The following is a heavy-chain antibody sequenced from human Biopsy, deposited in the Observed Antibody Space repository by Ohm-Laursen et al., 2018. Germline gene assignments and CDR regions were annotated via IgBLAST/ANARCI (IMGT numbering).Heavy chain of an antibody. D-gene: IGHD4-23*01. CDR1: GGSFTGHY. CDR3: ARGSNEYGGPYFPR. V-gene: IGHV4-59*11. CDR2: ISHTGYT. Sequence: SQTLSLTCTVSGGSFTGHYWTWIRQPPGKGLEWIGHISHTGYTSYKSSLKSRVTISLDTSRKHFSLRLTSLAAADTAVYYCARGSNEYGGPYFPRWGQGTLLTVSS. J-gene: IGHJ4*02.